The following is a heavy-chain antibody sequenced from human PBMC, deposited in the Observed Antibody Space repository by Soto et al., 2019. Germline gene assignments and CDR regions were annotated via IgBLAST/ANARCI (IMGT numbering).Heavy chain of an antibody. CDR3: ARDVSPHMNPSWFDP. CDR2: INPGEINT. Sequence: ASVKVSCKASGYPFSNYAIHWVREAPGQSLEWMGWINPGEINTRYSQKFQGRVTITSDRSANTAYMELSSLTPEDTAVYYCARDVSPHMNPSWFDPWGQGTLVTVSS. J-gene: IGHJ5*02. V-gene: IGHV1-3*01. CDR1: GYPFSNYA.